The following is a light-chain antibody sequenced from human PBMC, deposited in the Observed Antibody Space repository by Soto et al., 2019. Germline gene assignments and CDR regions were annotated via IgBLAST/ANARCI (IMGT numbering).Light chain of an antibody. V-gene: IGLV2-14*01. Sequence: ALTQPASVSGSPGQSITISCTGTSSDVGGYNYVSWYQQHPGKAPKLMIYEVSNRPSGVSNRFSGSKSGNTASLTISGLQAEDEADYYCSSYTSSSTLDVFGTGTKVTVL. CDR3: SSYTSSSTLDV. J-gene: IGLJ1*01. CDR1: SSDVGGYNY. CDR2: EVS.